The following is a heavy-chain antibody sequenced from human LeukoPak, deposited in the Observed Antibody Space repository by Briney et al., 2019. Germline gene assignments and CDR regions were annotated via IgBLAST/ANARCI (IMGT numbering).Heavy chain of an antibody. Sequence: SGTLSLTCAVSGGSVSSTNSWSWVRQSPGKGLGWIGEIYHSGSANYNPSLRSRVTMSLDKSKNQFSLKLSSVTAADTAVYYCARVDPPRRLDYWGQGTLVTVSS. CDR1: GGSVSSTNS. J-gene: IGHJ4*02. D-gene: IGHD2-21*02. CDR2: IYHSGSA. V-gene: IGHV4-4*02. CDR3: ARVDPPRRLDY.